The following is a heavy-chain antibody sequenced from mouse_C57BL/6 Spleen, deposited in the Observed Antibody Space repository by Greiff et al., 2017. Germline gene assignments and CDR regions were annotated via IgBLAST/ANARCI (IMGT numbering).Heavy chain of an antibody. Sequence: VQLQQSGAELVRPGASVKLSCTASGFNIKDYYMHWVKQRPEQGLEWIGRIDPEDGDTESAPQFQGKATMTADTSSNPAYLPLSSLTSEDTAVYYCTYYYGYWGQGTTLTVSA. CDR2: IDPEDGDT. D-gene: IGHD1-1*01. CDR3: TYYYGY. V-gene: IGHV14-1*01. CDR1: GFNIKDYY. J-gene: IGHJ2*01.